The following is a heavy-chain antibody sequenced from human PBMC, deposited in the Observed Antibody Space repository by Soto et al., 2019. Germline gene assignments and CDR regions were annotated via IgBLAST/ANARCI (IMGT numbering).Heavy chain of an antibody. Sequence: PSETLSLTCTVSGGSIRSYYWSWIRQPPGKGLEWIGYIYYSGSINYNPSLKSRVTISEDTSKNQFSLKLSSVTAADTAVYYCAKDSGYNYGYFRWFDPWGQGTLVTVSS. D-gene: IGHD5-18*01. V-gene: IGHV4-59*12. CDR2: IYYSGSI. CDR1: GGSIRSYY. J-gene: IGHJ5*02. CDR3: AKDSGYNYGYFRWFDP.